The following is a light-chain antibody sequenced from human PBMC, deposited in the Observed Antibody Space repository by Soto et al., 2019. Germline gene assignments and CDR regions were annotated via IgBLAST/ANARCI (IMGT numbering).Light chain of an antibody. V-gene: IGLV3-21*04. Sequence: SYELTQPPSVSVAPGKTATMTCGGYNIGSKSVHWYQQKPGQAPVLVIYYDNDRPSGIPERFAGSNSGNTATLTISRVEGGDEADYYCQVWDGSSDHPVFGSGTKVTVL. CDR3: QVWDGSSDHPV. CDR1: NIGSKS. CDR2: YDN. J-gene: IGLJ1*01.